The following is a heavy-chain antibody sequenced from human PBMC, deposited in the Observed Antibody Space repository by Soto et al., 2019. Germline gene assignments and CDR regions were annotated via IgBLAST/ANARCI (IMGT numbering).Heavy chain of an antibody. D-gene: IGHD2-15*01. CDR1: GYTFTSYY. J-gene: IGHJ4*02. Sequence: QEQLVQSGAEVKKPGASVKVSCKASGYTFTSYYMHWVRQAPGQGLEWMGIINPSGGSTSYAQKFQGRVTMTRDTSTSTVYVELSSLRSEDTAVYYCARVGCSGGSCYAVDYWGQGTLVTVSS. CDR2: INPSGGST. CDR3: ARVGCSGGSCYAVDY. V-gene: IGHV1-46*01.